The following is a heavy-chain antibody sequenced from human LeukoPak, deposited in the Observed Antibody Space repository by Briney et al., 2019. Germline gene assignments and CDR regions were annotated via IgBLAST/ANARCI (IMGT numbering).Heavy chain of an antibody. CDR3: ARAGDGDYALDL. Sequence: GASVKVSCKASGYTFTSYDINWVRQATGQGLEWMGWMKPHSGNTGYAQKFQGRVTMTRNTSKSTAYMELSSLRSEDTAVYYCARAGDGDYALDLWGRGTLVTVSS. J-gene: IGHJ2*01. D-gene: IGHD4-17*01. CDR1: GYTFTSYD. CDR2: MKPHSGNT. V-gene: IGHV1-8*01.